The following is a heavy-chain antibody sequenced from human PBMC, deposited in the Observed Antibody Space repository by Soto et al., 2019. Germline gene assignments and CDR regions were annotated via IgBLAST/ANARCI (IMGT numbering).Heavy chain of an antibody. Sequence: GGSLRLSCAASGFTFSNAWMNWVRQAPGKGLEWVGRIKSKTDGGTTDYAAPVKGRFTISRDDSKNTLYLQMNSLKTEDTAVYYCTTALVVVAATHALGYWGQGTLVTVSS. CDR1: GFTFSNAW. V-gene: IGHV3-15*07. J-gene: IGHJ4*02. CDR2: IKSKTDGGTT. CDR3: TTALVVVAATHALGY. D-gene: IGHD2-15*01.